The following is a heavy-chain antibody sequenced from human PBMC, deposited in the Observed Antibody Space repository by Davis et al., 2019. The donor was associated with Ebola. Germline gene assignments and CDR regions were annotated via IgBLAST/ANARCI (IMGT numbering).Heavy chain of an antibody. V-gene: IGHV1-3*01. J-gene: IGHJ5*02. CDR1: GYTFTSYA. Sequence: ASVKVSCKASGYTFTSYAMHWVRQAPGQRLEWMGWINAGNGNTKYSQKFQGRVTITRDTSASTAYMELSSLRSEDTAVYYCARGDTVRHWFDPWGQGTLVTVSS. D-gene: IGHD4-11*01. CDR3: ARGDTVRHWFDP. CDR2: INAGNGNT.